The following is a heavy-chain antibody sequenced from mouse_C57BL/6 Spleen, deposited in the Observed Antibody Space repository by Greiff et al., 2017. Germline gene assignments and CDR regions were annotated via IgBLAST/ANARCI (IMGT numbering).Heavy chain of an antibody. J-gene: IGHJ1*03. CDR3: AMVYYYGPTRYCDV. CDR2: ISYDGSN. CDR1: GYSITSGYY. D-gene: IGHD1-1*01. Sequence: EVQVVESGPGLVKPSQSLSLTCSVTGYSITSGYYWNWIRQFPGNKLEWMGYISYDGSNNYNPSLKNRISITRDTSKNQFFLKLNSVTTEDTSTYYCAMVYYYGPTRYCDVWGTGTTVTVSS. V-gene: IGHV3-6*01.